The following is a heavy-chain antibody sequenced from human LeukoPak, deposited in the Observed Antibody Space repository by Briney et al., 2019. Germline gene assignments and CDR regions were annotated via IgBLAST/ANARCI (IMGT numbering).Heavy chain of an antibody. V-gene: IGHV3-7*01. CDR2: INQDGREN. D-gene: IGHD4-11*01. Sequence: PGGSLRLSCVASGFTFSGYWMSWVRQAPGKGLEWVANINQDGRENYYLDSVKGRFTIYRDNAKNSLYLLMNGLRAADTAVYYCAGYYSDYPFDLWGQGTLVTVSS. J-gene: IGHJ4*02. CDR1: GFTFSGYW. CDR3: AGYYSDYPFDL.